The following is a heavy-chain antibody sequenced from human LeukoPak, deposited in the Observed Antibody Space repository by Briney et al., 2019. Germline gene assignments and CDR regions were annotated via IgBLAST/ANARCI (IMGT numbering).Heavy chain of an antibody. CDR2: ISSSSSYI. J-gene: IGHJ4*02. V-gene: IGHV3-21*01. CDR1: GFTFSSYR. Sequence: KAGGSLRLSCAASGFTFSSYRMNWVRQAPGKGLEWVSSISSSSSYIYYADSVKGRLTISRDNAKDSLYLQMNSLRAEDTAVYYCARVAKGIAAAGTFDYWGQGTLVTVSS. D-gene: IGHD6-13*01. CDR3: ARVAKGIAAAGTFDY.